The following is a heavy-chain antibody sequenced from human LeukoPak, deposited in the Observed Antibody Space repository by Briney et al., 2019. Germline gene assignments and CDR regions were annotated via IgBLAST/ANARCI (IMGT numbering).Heavy chain of an antibody. CDR3: ARGYDY. J-gene: IGHJ4*02. V-gene: IGHV3-48*01. CDR2: ISSSSNTI. Sequence: GGSLSLSCAASGFTFSSYSMNWVRQAPGKGLEWVSYISSSSNTIYYADSVKGRFTISRDNAKNSLYLQMNSLRAEDTAVYYCARGYDYWGQGTLVTVSS. CDR1: GFTFSSYS.